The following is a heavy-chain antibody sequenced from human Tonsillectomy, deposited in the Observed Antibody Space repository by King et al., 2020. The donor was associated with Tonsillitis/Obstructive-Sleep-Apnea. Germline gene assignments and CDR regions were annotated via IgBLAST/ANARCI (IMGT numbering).Heavy chain of an antibody. Sequence: VQLQQWGAGLLKPSETLSLTCGGYGGSFSGYYWSWIRQPPGKGLEWIGEINHSRGTNYNPSLKSRVTISVDMSKNQFSLKLSSVTAAVTAVYYCARQAVAASLGAFDIWGQGKMVTVSS. D-gene: IGHD6-19*01. V-gene: IGHV4-34*01. CDR2: INHSRGT. CDR1: GGSFSGYY. J-gene: IGHJ3*02. CDR3: ARQAVAASLGAFDI.